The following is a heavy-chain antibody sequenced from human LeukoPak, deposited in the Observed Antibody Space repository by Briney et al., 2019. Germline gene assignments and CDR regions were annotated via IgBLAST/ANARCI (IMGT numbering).Heavy chain of an antibody. CDR2: IYPNSGGT. Sequence: ASVKVSCKASAYTFTGYYMHWVRQAPGQGLEWMGWIYPNSGGTNYAQKFQGRVTMTRDTSISTAYMELSSLRSEDTAVYYCASGYYDSSGQLDYWGQGTLVTVSS. J-gene: IGHJ4*02. CDR3: ASGYYDSSGQLDY. CDR1: AYTFTGYY. V-gene: IGHV1-2*02. D-gene: IGHD3-22*01.